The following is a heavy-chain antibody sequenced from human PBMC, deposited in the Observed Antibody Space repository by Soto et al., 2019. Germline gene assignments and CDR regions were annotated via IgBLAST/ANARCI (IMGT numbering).Heavy chain of an antibody. Sequence: GSGPTLVNPTETLTLTCTVSGFSLSNARMGVSWIRQPPGKALEWLGHIFSNDEKSYSTSLKSRLTISKDTSKSQVVLTMTNMDPVDTATYYCARDGVIAVAGKKVPPSDYYYYGMDVWGQGTTVTVSS. CDR3: ARDGVIAVAGKKVPPSDYYYYGMDV. J-gene: IGHJ6*02. CDR2: IFSNDEK. CDR1: GFSLSNARMG. V-gene: IGHV2-26*01. D-gene: IGHD6-19*01.